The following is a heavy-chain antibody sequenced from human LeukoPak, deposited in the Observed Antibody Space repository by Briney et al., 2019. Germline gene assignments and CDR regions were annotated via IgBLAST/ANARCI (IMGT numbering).Heavy chain of an antibody. J-gene: IGHJ3*02. CDR2: INPNSGGT. CDR1: GYTFTGYY. V-gene: IGHV1-2*02. Sequence: ASVKVSCKASGYTFTGYYMHWVRQAPGQGLEWMGWINPNSGGTNYAQKFQGRVTMTRDTSISTAYMELSRLRSDDTAVYYCARVPQYDIFTGYHSGAVDAFDIWGQGTKVTVSS. CDR3: ARVPQYDIFTGYHSGAVDAFDI. D-gene: IGHD3-9*01.